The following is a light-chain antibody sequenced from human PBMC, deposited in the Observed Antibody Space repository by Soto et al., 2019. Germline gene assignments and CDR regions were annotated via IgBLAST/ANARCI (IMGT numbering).Light chain of an antibody. CDR1: SGHSSYA. Sequence: QSVLTQSPSASASLGASVKLTCTLSSGHSSYAIAWHQQQPEKGPRYLMKVNSDGSHSKGDGIPDRFSGSSSGAERYLTISSLQSEDEADYYCQTWGTGIVLFGGGTKLTVL. V-gene: IGLV4-69*01. J-gene: IGLJ2*01. CDR3: QTWGTGIVL. CDR2: VNSDGSH.